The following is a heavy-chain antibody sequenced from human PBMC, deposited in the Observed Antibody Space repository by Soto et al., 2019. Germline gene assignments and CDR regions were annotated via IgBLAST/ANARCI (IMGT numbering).Heavy chain of an antibody. J-gene: IGHJ6*02. V-gene: IGHV3-23*01. CDR3: ARDMSGGTYNYYYGIDV. CDR2: ISCSGSPT. D-gene: IGHD1-26*01. CDR1: GFSFSSYA. Sequence: EVQLLESGGGLGQPGGSLRLSCAASGFSFSSYAMTWVRQAPARGLEWVSAISCSGSPTYYADSVKGRFTIFRDNSKNTLYLQMNSVRADDTAVYYCARDMSGGTYNYYYGIDVWGQGTTVTVSS.